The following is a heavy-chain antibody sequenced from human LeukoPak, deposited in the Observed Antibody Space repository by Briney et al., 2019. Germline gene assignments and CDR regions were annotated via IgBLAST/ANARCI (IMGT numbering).Heavy chain of an antibody. CDR1: GFTFSSYA. CDR3: ARDHDYGGNGGDY. Sequence: GGSLRLSCAAPGFTFSSYAMSWVRQAPGKGLEWVSAISGSGGSTYYADSVKGRFTISRDNAKNSLYLQMNSLRAEDTAVYYCARDHDYGGNGGDYWGQGTLVTVSS. V-gene: IGHV3-23*01. J-gene: IGHJ4*02. D-gene: IGHD4-23*01. CDR2: ISGSGGST.